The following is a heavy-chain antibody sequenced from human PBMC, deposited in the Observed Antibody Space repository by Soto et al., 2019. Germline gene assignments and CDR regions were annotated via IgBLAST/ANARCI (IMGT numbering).Heavy chain of an antibody. D-gene: IGHD1-26*01. CDR2: IIPIFGTA. V-gene: IGHV1-69*12. CDR3: ARDRIVGATVLPDY. J-gene: IGHJ4*02. Sequence: QVQLVQSGAEVKKPGSSVKVSCKASGGTFRSYAISWVRQAPGQGLAWMGGIIPIFGTANYAQKFQGRVTINEDECTSTDYMELSSLRSEDTAVYYCARDRIVGATVLPDYWGQGTLVTVSS. CDR1: GGTFRSYA.